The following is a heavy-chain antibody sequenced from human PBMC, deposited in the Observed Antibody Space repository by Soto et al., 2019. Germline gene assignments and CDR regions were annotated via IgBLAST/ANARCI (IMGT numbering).Heavy chain of an antibody. CDR3: AKSRGTYGYDLDF. D-gene: IGHD5-12*01. CDR1: GFTLTNYA. V-gene: IGHV3-23*01. J-gene: IGHJ4*02. CDR2: ISGSGGST. Sequence: GGSLRLSCAASGFTLTNYAMSWVRQAPGEGLDWVSTISGSGGSTYHADSVKGRFTVSRDNSKNTLSLQMNSLRADDTAVYYCAKSRGTYGYDLDFWGQGTLVTVSS.